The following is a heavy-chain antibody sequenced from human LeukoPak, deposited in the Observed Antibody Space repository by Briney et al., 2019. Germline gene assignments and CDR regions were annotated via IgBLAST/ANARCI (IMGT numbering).Heavy chain of an antibody. J-gene: IGHJ4*02. CDR3: AKDRGNGGYDPFDY. CDR1: GFTFSSYA. V-gene: IGHV3-23*01. D-gene: IGHD5-12*01. Sequence: PGGSLRLSCAASGFTFSSYAMSWVRQAPGKGPEWVSAISGSGGSTYYADSVKGQFTISRDNSKNTLYLQMNSLRAEDTAVYYCAKDRGNGGYDPFDYWGQGTLVTVSS. CDR2: ISGSGGST.